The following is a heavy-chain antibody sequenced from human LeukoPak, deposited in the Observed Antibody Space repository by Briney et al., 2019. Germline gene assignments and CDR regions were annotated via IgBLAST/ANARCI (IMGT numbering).Heavy chain of an antibody. J-gene: IGHJ4*02. V-gene: IGHV4-30-4*01. CDR1: GGSISSGDYY. CDR3: ARDFITCSGGSCYSGFDY. D-gene: IGHD2-15*01. CDR2: IYYSGST. Sequence: PSETLSLTCTVSGGSISSGDYYWSWIRQPPGKGLEWIGYIYYSGSTYYNPSLKSRVTISVDTSKNQFSLKLSSVTAADTAVYYCARDFITCSGGSCYSGFDYWGQGTLVTVSS.